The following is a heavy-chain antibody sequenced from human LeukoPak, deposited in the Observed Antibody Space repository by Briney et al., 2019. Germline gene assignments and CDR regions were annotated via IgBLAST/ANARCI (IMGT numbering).Heavy chain of an antibody. CDR1: GFTVSSNY. J-gene: IGHJ4*02. D-gene: IGHD6-19*01. CDR2: IYSGGST. CDR3: APPAGGIYSGGWYDY. V-gene: IGHV3-66*01. Sequence: GGSLRLSCAASGFTVSSNYMSWVRQAPGKGLEWVSVIYSGGSTYYADSVKGRFTISRDNSKNTLYLQMNSLRAEDTAVYYCAPPAGGIYSGGWYDYGGKGTLVTVSS.